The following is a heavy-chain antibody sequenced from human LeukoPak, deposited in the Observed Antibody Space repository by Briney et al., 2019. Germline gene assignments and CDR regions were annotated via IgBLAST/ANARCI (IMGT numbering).Heavy chain of an antibody. CDR1: GYTFTGYY. V-gene: IGHV1-2*02. CDR3: ARTSPTVTTSAVWFDP. Sequence: ASVKVSCKASGYTFTGYYMHWVRQAPGQGLEWMGWINPNSGGTNYAQKFQGRVTMTRDTSISTAYMELSRLRSDDTAVYYCARTSPTVTTSAVWFDPWGQGTLVTVSS. D-gene: IGHD4-17*01. J-gene: IGHJ5*02. CDR2: INPNSGGT.